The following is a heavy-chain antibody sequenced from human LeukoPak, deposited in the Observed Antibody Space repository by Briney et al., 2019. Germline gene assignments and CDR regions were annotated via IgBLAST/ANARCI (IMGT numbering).Heavy chain of an antibody. D-gene: IGHD3-16*01. CDR2: LYSSGST. J-gene: IGHJ4*02. CDR3: AGGSPGYQEAFDY. Sequence: SETLSLTCAVSGDSVSSRSYFWGWIRQPPGKGLEWIGSLYSSGSTYYNPSLKSRFTISLDNSKNQFALKLTSVTAADAAMYFCAGGSPGYQEAFDYWGQGTLVPVSS. V-gene: IGHV4-39*06. CDR1: GDSVSSRSYF.